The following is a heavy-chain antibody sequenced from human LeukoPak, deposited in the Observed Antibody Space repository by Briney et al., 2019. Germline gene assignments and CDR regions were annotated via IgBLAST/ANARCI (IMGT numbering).Heavy chain of an antibody. D-gene: IGHD3-16*01. V-gene: IGHV3-74*01. CDR1: GSTFNTYW. CDR3: AREFEATGFWALDY. Sequence: GGSLRLSCRVSGSTFNTYWMHWVRQAPGKGLVWVSRMNNDGRVISYADSVKGRFTISRDNAKNTLYLQMNSLRAEDTAVYYCAREFEATGFWALDYWGQGSLVTVSS. CDR2: MNNDGRVI. J-gene: IGHJ4*02.